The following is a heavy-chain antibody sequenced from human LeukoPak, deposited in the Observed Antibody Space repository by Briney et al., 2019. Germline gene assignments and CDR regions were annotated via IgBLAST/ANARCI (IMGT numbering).Heavy chain of an antibody. V-gene: IGHV1-8*01. Sequence: VASVKVSCKASGYTFTSYDINWVRQATGQGLEWMRWMNPNSGNTGYAQKFQGRVTMTRNTSISTAYMELSSLRSEDTAVYYCARGQGSHGQQLGDYWGQGTLVTVSS. J-gene: IGHJ4*02. CDR3: ARGQGSHGQQLGDY. CDR1: GYTFTSYD. CDR2: MNPNSGNT. D-gene: IGHD6-13*01.